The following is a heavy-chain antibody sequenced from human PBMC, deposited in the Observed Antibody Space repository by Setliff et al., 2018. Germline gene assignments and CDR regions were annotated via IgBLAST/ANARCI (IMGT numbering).Heavy chain of an antibody. CDR2: IYYSGST. J-gene: IGHJ6*02. Sequence: SETLSLTYTVSGGSISSYYWSWIRQPPGKGLEWIGYIYYSGSTNYNPSLKSRVTISVDTSKNQFSLKLSSVTAADTAVYYCASLYGDYVLDYYYYYGMDVWGQGTTVTVSS. V-gene: IGHV4-59*01. CDR3: ASLYGDYVLDYYYYYGMDV. CDR1: GGSISSYY. D-gene: IGHD4-17*01.